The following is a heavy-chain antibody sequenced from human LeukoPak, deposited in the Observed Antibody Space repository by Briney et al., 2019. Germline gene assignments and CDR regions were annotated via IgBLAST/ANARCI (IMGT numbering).Heavy chain of an antibody. CDR2: IYSSGST. Sequence: SETLSLTCAVSGASVSGSNYYWGWIRQPPGKGLEWIGNIYSSGSTYYNASLQSRVTISIDTSKNQFSLRLNSVTAADTAVYYCARFPNPDYYYYYMDVWGKGTTVTVSS. V-gene: IGHV4-39*07. CDR3: ARFPNPDYYYYYMDV. J-gene: IGHJ6*03. CDR1: GASVSGSNYY. D-gene: IGHD1-14*01.